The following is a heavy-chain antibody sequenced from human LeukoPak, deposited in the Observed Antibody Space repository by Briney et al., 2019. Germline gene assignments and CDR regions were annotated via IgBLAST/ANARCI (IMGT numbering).Heavy chain of an antibody. J-gene: IGHJ4*02. Sequence: EASVKVSCKASGYTFTSYDINWVRQATGQGLEWMGWMNPNSGNTGYAQKLQGRVTMTTDTSTSTAYMELRSLRSDDTAVYYCASLYSGSYSYWGQGTLVTVSS. CDR1: GYTFTSYD. CDR3: ASLYSGSYSY. CDR2: MNPNSGNT. D-gene: IGHD1-26*01. V-gene: IGHV1-8*01.